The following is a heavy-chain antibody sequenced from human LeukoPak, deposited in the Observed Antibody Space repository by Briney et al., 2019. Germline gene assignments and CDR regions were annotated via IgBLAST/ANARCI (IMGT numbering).Heavy chain of an antibody. CDR2: ISYDGGNK. CDR1: GFTFSNCG. CDR3: AKDSRPQYDYVWGSYRWVVGDY. D-gene: IGHD3-16*02. V-gene: IGHV3-30*18. Sequence: GGSLRLSCAASGFTFSNCGMHWVRQAPGKGLEWVAFISYDGGNKFSSDSVKGRFTISRDNSKNTLYLQMKSLRAEDTAVYYCAKDSRPQYDYVWGSYRWVVGDYWGQGTLVTVSS. J-gene: IGHJ4*02.